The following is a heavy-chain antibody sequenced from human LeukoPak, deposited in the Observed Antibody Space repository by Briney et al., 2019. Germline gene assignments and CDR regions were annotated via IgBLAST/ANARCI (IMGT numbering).Heavy chain of an antibody. CDR1: GFTFSSYS. CDR3: ARDVPQFRFGELSIFDY. D-gene: IGHD3-10*01. CDR2: ISSSSSYI. J-gene: IGHJ4*02. Sequence: GGSLRLSCAASGFTFSSYSMNWVRQAPGKGLEWVSSISSSSSYIYYADSVKGRFTISRDNAKNSLYLQMNSLRAEDTAVYYCARDVPQFRFGELSIFDYWGQGTLVTVSS. V-gene: IGHV3-21*01.